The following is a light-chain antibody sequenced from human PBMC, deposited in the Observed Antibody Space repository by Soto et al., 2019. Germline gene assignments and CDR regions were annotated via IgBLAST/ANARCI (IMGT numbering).Light chain of an antibody. CDR1: QSLLFTSDNKNY. CDR3: QQYYTTPLT. Sequence: DIVMTQSPDSLAVSLGGMATINCKSSQSLLFTSDNKNYLAWYQQKPGQPPKLLIYWASTRESGVPDRFSGSGSGTHFSLTISSLQAEDVAVYSCQQYYTTPLTFGGGTKVEIK. CDR2: WAS. V-gene: IGKV4-1*01. J-gene: IGKJ4*01.